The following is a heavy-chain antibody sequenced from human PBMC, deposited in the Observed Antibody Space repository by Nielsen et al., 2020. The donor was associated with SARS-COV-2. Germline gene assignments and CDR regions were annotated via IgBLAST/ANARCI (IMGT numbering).Heavy chain of an antibody. CDR2: ISAYNGNT. J-gene: IGHJ5*02. V-gene: IGHV1-18*04. CDR3: ARGRIAAAGTYWFDP. D-gene: IGHD6-13*01. Sequence: ASVKVSCKASGYTFTSYGISWVRQAPGQGLEWMGWISAYNGNTNYAQKLQGRVTMTTDTSTSTAYMELSSLRSEDTAVYYCARGRIAAAGTYWFDPWGQGTLVTVSS. CDR1: GYTFTSYG.